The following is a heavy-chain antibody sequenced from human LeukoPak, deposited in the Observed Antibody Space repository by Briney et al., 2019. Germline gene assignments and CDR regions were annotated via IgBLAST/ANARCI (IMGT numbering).Heavy chain of an antibody. Sequence: SETLSLTCTVSGGSISSYYWSWIRQPPGKGLEWIGYTHYSGSTSYNPSLMSRVTISVDTSKNQFSLKLTSVTAADTAVYYCARGYSGSYGRFDYWGQGTLVTVSS. V-gene: IGHV4-59*01. D-gene: IGHD1-26*01. CDR2: THYSGST. CDR3: ARGYSGSYGRFDY. J-gene: IGHJ4*02. CDR1: GGSISSYY.